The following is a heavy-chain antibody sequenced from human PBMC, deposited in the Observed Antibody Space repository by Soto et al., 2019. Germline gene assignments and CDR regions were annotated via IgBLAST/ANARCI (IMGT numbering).Heavy chain of an antibody. CDR3: ARHLDIVTTTPGFDY. Sequence: PSETLSLTCTVSGGSISSSSNNGGWIRQPPGKGLEWIGSIYYSGSTYYNTSLKSRVTISVDTSKNQFSLKLSSVTAADTAVYYCARHLDIVTTTPGFDYWGQGTLVTVSS. CDR1: GGSISSSSNN. CDR2: IYYSGST. D-gene: IGHD5-12*01. J-gene: IGHJ4*02. V-gene: IGHV4-39*01.